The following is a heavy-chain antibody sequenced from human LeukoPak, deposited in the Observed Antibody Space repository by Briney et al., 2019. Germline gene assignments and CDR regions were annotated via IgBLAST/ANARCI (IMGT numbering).Heavy chain of an antibody. CDR2: INPNSGGT. V-gene: IGHV1-2*02. CDR3: AREVGANRNYDWSY. Sequence: ASVKVSCKASGYTFTGYYMHWVRQAPGQGLEWMGWINPNSGGTNYAQKFQGRVTMTRDTSISTAYMELSRLRSDDTAVYYCAREVGANRNYDWSYWGQGTLVTVSS. CDR1: GYTFTGYY. D-gene: IGHD1-7*01. J-gene: IGHJ4*02.